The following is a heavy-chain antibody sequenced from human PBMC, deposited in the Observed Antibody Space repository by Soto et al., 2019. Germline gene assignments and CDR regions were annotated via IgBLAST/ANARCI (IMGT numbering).Heavy chain of an antibody. Sequence: PGGSLRLSCVASGFTLGRYWMSWVRQAPGKGLEWVANIKHDGSEKYHADSVEGRFTISRDNAKESLYLQMNSLGVEDTAVYYCARDRDGYPVWGQGTLVTVSS. D-gene: IGHD2-21*01. CDR3: ARDRDGYPV. V-gene: IGHV3-7*01. CDR1: GFTLGRYW. CDR2: IKHDGSEK. J-gene: IGHJ4*02.